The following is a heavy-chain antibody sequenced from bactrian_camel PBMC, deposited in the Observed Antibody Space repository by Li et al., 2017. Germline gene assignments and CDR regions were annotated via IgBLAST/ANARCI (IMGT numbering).Heavy chain of an antibody. D-gene: IGHD1*01. CDR1: HNTISSAC. Sequence: HVQLVESGGGSVETGGSLKLACAASHNTISSACVGWFRQAPGKEREGVASIWTTDGRTNYVPSVKDRFTVSRDNAGNTHTLYLQMAGLKPEDTGMYYCASDWPHSQKRWTYRYWGQGTQVTVSS. J-gene: IGHJ6*01. CDR3: ASDWPHSQKRWTYRY. CDR2: IWTTDGRT. V-gene: IGHV3S68*01.